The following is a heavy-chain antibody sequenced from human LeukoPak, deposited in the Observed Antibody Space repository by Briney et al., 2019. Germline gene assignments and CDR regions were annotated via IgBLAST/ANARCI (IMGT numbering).Heavy chain of an antibody. V-gene: IGHV3-23*01. CDR2: ISGSGGGT. CDR3: AKFEGDDYGDYGHY. D-gene: IGHD4-17*01. J-gene: IGHJ4*02. Sequence: PGGSLRLSCAASGFTFSSYAMSWVRQAPGKGLEWVSAISGSGGGTYYADSVKGRFTISRDNSKNTLYLQMNSLRAEDTAVYYCAKFEGDDYGDYGHYWGQGTLVTVSS. CDR1: GFTFSSYA.